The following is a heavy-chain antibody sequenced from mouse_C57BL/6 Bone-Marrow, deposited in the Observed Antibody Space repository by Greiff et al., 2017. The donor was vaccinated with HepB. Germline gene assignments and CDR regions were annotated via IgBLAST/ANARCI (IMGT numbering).Heavy chain of an antibody. J-gene: IGHJ3*01. CDR1: GFTFSDYY. D-gene: IGHD1-1*01. V-gene: IGHV5-12*01. Sequence: EVQVVESGGGLVQPGGSLKLSCAASGFTFSDYYMYWVRQTPEKRLAWVAYISNGGGSTYYPDTVKGRFTISRDNAKNTLYLQMSRLKSEDTAMYYCARPPYYYGSSPWFAYWGQGTLVTVSA. CDR3: ARPPYYYGSSPWFAY. CDR2: ISNGGGST.